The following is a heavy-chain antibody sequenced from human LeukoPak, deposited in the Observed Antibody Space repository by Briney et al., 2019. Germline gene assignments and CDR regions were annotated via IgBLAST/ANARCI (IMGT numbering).Heavy chain of an antibody. CDR3: TTDPFTMLAYGTGSLGFDY. CDR1: GFTFSNAW. V-gene: IGHV3-15*01. Sequence: GGSLRLSSAASGFTFSNAWMSWVRQAPGKGLEWVGRIKSKTDGGTTDYAAPVKGRFTISRDDSKNTLYLQMNSLKTEDTAVYYCTTDPFTMLAYGTGSLGFDYWGQGTLVTVSS. D-gene: IGHD3-10*01. CDR2: IKSKTDGGTT. J-gene: IGHJ4*02.